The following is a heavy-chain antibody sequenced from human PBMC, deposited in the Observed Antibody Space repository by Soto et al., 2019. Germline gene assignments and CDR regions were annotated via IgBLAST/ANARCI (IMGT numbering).Heavy chain of an antibody. CDR3: ARDQAPYYDFWSGYPTFRGTDV. D-gene: IGHD3-3*01. J-gene: IGHJ6*02. V-gene: IGHV1-69*06. CDR1: GGTFISYA. CDR2: IIPIFGTA. Sequence: SVQVSGTASGGTFISYAISLLRQAPGQVLEWKRRIIPIFGTANYAQKFQGRVTITADKSTSTAYMELSSLRSEDTAVYYCARDQAPYYDFWSGYPTFRGTDVWGQGTTVTVSS.